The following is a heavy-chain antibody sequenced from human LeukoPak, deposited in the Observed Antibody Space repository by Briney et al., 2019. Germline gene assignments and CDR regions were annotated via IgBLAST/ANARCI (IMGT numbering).Heavy chain of an antibody. D-gene: IGHD6-13*01. CDR1: GGSISSYY. CDR2: VYYSGST. CDR3: AREAAATLDY. V-gene: IGHV4-59*01. Sequence: SETLSLTCTVSGGSISSYYWSWIRQPPGKGLEWIGYVYYSGSTNYNPSLKSRVTISVDTSKNQFSLKLSSVTAADTAVYYCAREAAATLDYWGQGTLVTVSS. J-gene: IGHJ4*02.